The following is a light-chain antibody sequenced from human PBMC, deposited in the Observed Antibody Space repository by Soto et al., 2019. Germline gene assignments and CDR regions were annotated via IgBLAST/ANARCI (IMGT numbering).Light chain of an antibody. Sequence: AIRMTQSPSSFSASTGDRVTITCRASQGISSYLAWYQQKLGKAPKLLIYAASTLQSGVPSRFSGSGSGTDFTLTISCLQSEDFATYYCQQYYSYPPTFGQGTKV. CDR3: QQYYSYPPT. V-gene: IGKV1-8*01. J-gene: IGKJ1*01. CDR1: QGISSY. CDR2: AAS.